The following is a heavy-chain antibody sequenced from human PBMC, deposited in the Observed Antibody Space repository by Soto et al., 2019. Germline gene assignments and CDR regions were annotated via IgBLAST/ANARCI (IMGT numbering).Heavy chain of an antibody. Sequence: QLQLQESGPGLAKPSETLSLTCTVSGGSIRNSNSYWGWIRQPPGKGLEWVGSIYYLGNTYYNPSLGSRVTISVDTTKNQFSLNLSSGTAADTAVFYCAGVDPYESRGYHRDYWGQGTIVTVSS. CDR3: AGVDPYESRGYHRDY. CDR1: GGSIRNSNSY. D-gene: IGHD3-22*01. V-gene: IGHV4-39*01. CDR2: IYYLGNT. J-gene: IGHJ4*02.